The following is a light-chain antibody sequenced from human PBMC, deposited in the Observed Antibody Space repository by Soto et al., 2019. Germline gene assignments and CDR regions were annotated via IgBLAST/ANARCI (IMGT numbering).Light chain of an antibody. V-gene: IGLV2-8*01. J-gene: IGLJ3*02. Sequence: QSALTQPPSASGSPGQSVTISCTGTSSDVGGYNYVSWYQHHPGKAPKLMIYEVNKRPSGVPDRFSGSKSGDTASLTVSGLQAEDEAHYYCSSYGGSNDFVVFGGGTKLTVL. CDR2: EVN. CDR3: SSYGGSNDFVV. CDR1: SSDVGGYNY.